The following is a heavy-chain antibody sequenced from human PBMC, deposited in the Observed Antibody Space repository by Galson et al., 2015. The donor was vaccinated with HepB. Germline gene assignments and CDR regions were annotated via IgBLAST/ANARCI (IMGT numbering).Heavy chain of an antibody. CDR1: GFTFSDYE. Sequence: SLRLSCAASGFTFSDYEMNWVRQAPGKGLEWISYIGGTRSTGSTRQYADSVKGRFTISRDNAKNSLFLQMNSLKIEDTALYYCARNGLHGGNPDLWGPGTLVTVSS. CDR2: IGGTRSTGSTR. CDR3: ARNGLHGGNPDL. J-gene: IGHJ4*02. D-gene: IGHD4-23*01. V-gene: IGHV3-48*03.